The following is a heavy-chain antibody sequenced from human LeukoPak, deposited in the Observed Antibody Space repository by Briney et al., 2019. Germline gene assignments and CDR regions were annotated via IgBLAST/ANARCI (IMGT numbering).Heavy chain of an antibody. CDR3: ARENYDYVWGSYRPNYFDY. CDR1: GFTFSGYC. V-gene: IGHV3-7*01. Sequence: PAVSLSLSCAASGFTFSGYCLSWIRQAPGKGLEWMANIKQDGSEKYYVDSVKGRFTISRDNAKNSLYLQMNSLRAEDTAVYYCARENYDYVWGSYRPNYFDYWGQGTLVTVSS. CDR2: IKQDGSEK. D-gene: IGHD3-16*02. J-gene: IGHJ4*02.